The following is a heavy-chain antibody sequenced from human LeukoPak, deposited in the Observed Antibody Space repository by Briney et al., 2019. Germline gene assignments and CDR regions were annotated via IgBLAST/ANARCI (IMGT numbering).Heavy chain of an antibody. V-gene: IGHV1-18*03. Sequence: AASVKASCKASGYSFVLYGISWVRQAPGEGPEWMGWISGSTGDTNYAQKFQGRVTMTADTSSSTAYMELRSLRLDDMAVYYCARDENYGIFFNVDYWGQGTLVTVSS. CDR3: ARDENYGIFFNVDY. CDR1: GYSFVLYG. J-gene: IGHJ4*02. D-gene: IGHD4-17*01. CDR2: ISGSTGDT.